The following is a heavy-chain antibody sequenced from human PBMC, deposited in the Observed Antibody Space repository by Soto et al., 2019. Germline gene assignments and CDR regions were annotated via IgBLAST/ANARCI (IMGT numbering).Heavy chain of an antibody. D-gene: IGHD1-1*01. CDR3: ARQRTGTTSMDV. Sequence: QVQLVQSGAEVKKPGASLKVSCKASGYTFTSYDITGVRQATGKGLEWMGWMNPHSGNTGYAQKSQGRVTMTRTTSIGTAYMELSSLRSEDTAVYYCARQRTGTTSMDVWGQGTTVTVSS. J-gene: IGHJ6*02. V-gene: IGHV1-8*01. CDR2: MNPHSGNT. CDR1: GYTFTSYD.